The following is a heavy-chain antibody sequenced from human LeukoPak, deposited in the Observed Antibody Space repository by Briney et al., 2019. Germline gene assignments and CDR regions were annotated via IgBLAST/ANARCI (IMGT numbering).Heavy chain of an antibody. CDR3: ARARGYDRPGRLYFDY. D-gene: IGHD5-12*01. J-gene: IGHJ4*02. CDR2: INPSGGST. V-gene: IGHV1-46*01. Sequence: ASVKVSCKASGYIFSDYYMHWVRQAPGQGLEWMGIINPSGGSTSYAQKFQGRVTMTRDTSTSTVYMELSSLRSEDTAVYYCARARGYDRPGRLYFDYWGQGTLVTVSS. CDR1: GYIFSDYY.